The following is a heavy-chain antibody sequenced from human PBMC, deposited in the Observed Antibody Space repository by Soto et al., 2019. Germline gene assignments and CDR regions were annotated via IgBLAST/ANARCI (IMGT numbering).Heavy chain of an antibody. CDR2: IYCRGTT. D-gene: IGHD6-13*01. CDR1: GGSISSGGYH. Sequence: SETLSLTCSVSGGSISSGGYHWSWIRQHPGKGLEWIGYIYCRGTTYYNPALKSRVTISVDTSKNQFSLKLSSVTAADTAVYYCAKLTAAWGQGTLVTVSS. V-gene: IGHV4-31*02. J-gene: IGHJ4*02. CDR3: AKLTAA.